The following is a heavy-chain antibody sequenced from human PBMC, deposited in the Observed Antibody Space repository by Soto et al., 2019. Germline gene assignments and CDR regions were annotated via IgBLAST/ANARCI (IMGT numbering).Heavy chain of an antibody. J-gene: IGHJ5*02. CDR1: GGTIRSPDW. CDR2: IFQSGST. D-gene: IGHD6-19*01. Sequence: SETLSLTCGVSGGTIRSPDWWTWVRQPTGKGLEWIGEIFQSGSTNYTPSLESRVTISVDKSKNQFSLTLTSVTAADTAVYFCARGRGRYSSGWSWFDPWGQGILVTVSS. V-gene: IGHV4-4*02. CDR3: ARGRGRYSSGWSWFDP.